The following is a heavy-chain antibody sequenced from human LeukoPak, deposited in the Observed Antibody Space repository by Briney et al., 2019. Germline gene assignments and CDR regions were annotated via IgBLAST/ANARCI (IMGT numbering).Heavy chain of an antibody. D-gene: IGHD4-17*01. J-gene: IGHJ4*02. CDR1: GYTFTSYD. CDR3: ARYGHSPFFDY. Sequence: ASVKVSCKASGYTFTSYDINWVRQATGQGLEWMGWMNPNSGNTGYAQKLQGRVTMTTDTSTSTAYMELRSLRSDDTAVYFCARYGHSPFFDYWGQGTLVIVSS. V-gene: IGHV1-8*01. CDR2: MNPNSGNT.